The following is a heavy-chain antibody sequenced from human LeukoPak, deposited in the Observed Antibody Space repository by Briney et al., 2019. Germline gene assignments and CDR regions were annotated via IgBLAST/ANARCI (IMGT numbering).Heavy chain of an antibody. CDR3: ATARLGFGESAGTFDY. J-gene: IGHJ4*02. V-gene: IGHV1-24*01. CDR2: FDPEDGET. Sequence: ASETVSCKVSGYTLTELSMHWVRHAPGKGLEWRGGFDPEDGETIYAQKFQSRVTMTEDTSTDTAYMELSSLRSEDTGVYYCATARLGFGESAGTFDYWGQGNLVTVSS. CDR1: GYTLTELS. D-gene: IGHD3-10*01.